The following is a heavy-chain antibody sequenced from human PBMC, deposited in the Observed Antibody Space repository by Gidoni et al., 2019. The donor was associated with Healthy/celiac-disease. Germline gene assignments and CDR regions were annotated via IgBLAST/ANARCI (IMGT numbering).Heavy chain of an antibody. V-gene: IGHV1-8*01. CDR1: GDTFPSYD. D-gene: IGHD2-2*01. J-gene: IGHJ3*02. Sequence: QVQLVQSGAEVKTPGASVKVSCKASGDTFPSYDIHWVRQATGQGLEWMGWMNPNSGNTGDAQKCQGRVTMTRNTSISTAYMELSSLRSEDTAVYYCAIIIVPANPFDAFDIWGQGTMVTVSS. CDR3: AIIIVPANPFDAFDI. CDR2: MNPNSGNT.